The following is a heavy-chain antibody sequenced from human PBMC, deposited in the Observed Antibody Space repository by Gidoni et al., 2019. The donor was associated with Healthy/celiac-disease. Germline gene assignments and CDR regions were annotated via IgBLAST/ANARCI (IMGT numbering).Heavy chain of an antibody. CDR2: ISSSSSYI. V-gene: IGHV3-21*01. CDR1: GFTFSSYS. CDR3: ARDGEMWLPLYYFDY. J-gene: IGHJ4*02. D-gene: IGHD5-12*01. Sequence: EVQLVESGGGLVKPGVSLRLSCAASGFTFSSYSMNWVRQAPGKGLEWVSSISSSSSYIYYADSVKGRFTISRDNAKNSLYLQMNSLRAEDTAVYYCARDGEMWLPLYYFDYWGQGTLVTVSS.